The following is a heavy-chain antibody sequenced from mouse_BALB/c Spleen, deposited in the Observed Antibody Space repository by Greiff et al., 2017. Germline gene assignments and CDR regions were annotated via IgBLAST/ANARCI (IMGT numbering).Heavy chain of an antibody. V-gene: IGHV3-2*02. CDR1: GYSITSDYA. J-gene: IGHJ3*01. CDR2: ISYSGST. D-gene: IGHD2-14*01. Sequence: EVQLQESGPGLVKPSQSLSLTCTVTGYSITSDYAWNWIRQFPGNKLEWMGYISYSGSTSYNPSLKSRISITRDTSKNQFFLQLNSVTTEDTATYYCARSGRYDGAWFAYWGQGTLVTVSA. CDR3: ARSGRYDGAWFAY.